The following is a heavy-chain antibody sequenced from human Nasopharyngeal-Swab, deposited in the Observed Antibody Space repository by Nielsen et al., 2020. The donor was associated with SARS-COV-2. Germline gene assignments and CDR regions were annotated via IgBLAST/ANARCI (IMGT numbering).Heavy chain of an antibody. Sequence: GESLKISCAASGFTFSGSAMHWVRQASGKGLEWVGRIRSKANSYATAYAASVKGGFTISRDDSKNTAYLQMNSLKTEDTAVYYCARDGLDYDFWSAYFMDVWGQGTTVTVSS. V-gene: IGHV3-73*01. CDR3: ARDGLDYDFWSAYFMDV. CDR2: IRSKANSYAT. J-gene: IGHJ6*02. D-gene: IGHD3-3*01. CDR1: GFTFSGSA.